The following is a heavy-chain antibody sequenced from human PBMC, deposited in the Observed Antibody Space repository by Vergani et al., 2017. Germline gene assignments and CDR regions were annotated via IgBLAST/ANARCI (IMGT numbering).Heavy chain of an antibody. D-gene: IGHD6-6*01. CDR3: ARDVFYAPVELNSSSAHYYYYGMDV. CDR2: IYYSGST. CDR1: GGSISSSSYY. V-gene: IGHV4-61*01. Sequence: QLQLQESGPGLVKPSETLSLTCTVSGGSISSSSYYWSWIRQPPGKGLEWIGYIYYSGSTNYNPSLKSRVTISVDTSKNQFSLKLSSVTAADTAVYYCARDVFYAPVELNSSSAHYYYYGMDVWGQGTTVTVSS. J-gene: IGHJ6*02.